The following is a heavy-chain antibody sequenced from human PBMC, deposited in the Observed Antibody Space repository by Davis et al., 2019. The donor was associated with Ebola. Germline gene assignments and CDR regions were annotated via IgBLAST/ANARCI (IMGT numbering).Heavy chain of an antibody. CDR1: GFTFSNAW. D-gene: IGHD2-2*02. CDR3: TTDRWGVVVPAAILDYYYYYGMDV. Sequence: GESLKISCAASGFTFSNAWMNWVRQDPGKGLEWVGRIKSKTDGGTTDYAAPLKGRFTISRDDSKNTLYLQMNSLKTEDTAVYYCTTDRWGVVVPAAILDYYYYYGMDVWGQGTTVTVSS. CDR2: IKSKTDGGTT. J-gene: IGHJ6*02. V-gene: IGHV3-15*07.